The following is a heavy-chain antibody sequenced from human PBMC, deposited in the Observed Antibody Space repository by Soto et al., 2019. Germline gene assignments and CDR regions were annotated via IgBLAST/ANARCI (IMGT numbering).Heavy chain of an antibody. D-gene: IGHD6-13*01. Sequence: VKLSCKARGVRFASYCMWSVRQAHGKGLEWMGWISAYNGNTNYAQKLQGRVTMTTDTSTSTAYMELRSLRSDDTAVYYCASLVLAAGTGGYYFDYWGQGPLVTVSS. CDR1: GVRFASYC. CDR2: ISAYNGNT. V-gene: IGHV1-18*01. CDR3: ASLVLAAGTGGYYFDY. J-gene: IGHJ4*02.